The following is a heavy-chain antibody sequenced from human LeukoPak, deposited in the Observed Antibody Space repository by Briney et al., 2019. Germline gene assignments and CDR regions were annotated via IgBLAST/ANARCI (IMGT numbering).Heavy chain of an antibody. CDR2: IKQDGSEK. V-gene: IGHV3-7*01. Sequence: GGSLRLSCAASGFTFSSYWMSWVRQAPGKGLEWVANIKQDGSEKYYVDSVKGRFTISRDNAKNSMYLQMNSLRAEDTAVYYCARVGHMELRQYYFYYMDVWGKGTTVTVSS. J-gene: IGHJ6*03. CDR3: ARVGHMELRQYYFYYMDV. CDR1: GFTFSSYW. D-gene: IGHD1-7*01.